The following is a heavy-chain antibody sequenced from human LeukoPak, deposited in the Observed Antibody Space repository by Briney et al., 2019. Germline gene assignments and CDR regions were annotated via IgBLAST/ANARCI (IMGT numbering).Heavy chain of an antibody. CDR1: GGSISSGDYY. Sequence: PSQTLSLTCTVSGGSISSGDYYWSWIRQPPGKGLEWIGYIYYSGSTYYNPSLKSRVTISVDTSKNQFSLKLSSVTAADTAVYYCARGTQSIVGATDCQHWGQGTLATVSS. V-gene: IGHV4-30-4*08. J-gene: IGHJ1*01. CDR3: ARGTQSIVGATDCQH. CDR2: IYYSGST. D-gene: IGHD1-26*01.